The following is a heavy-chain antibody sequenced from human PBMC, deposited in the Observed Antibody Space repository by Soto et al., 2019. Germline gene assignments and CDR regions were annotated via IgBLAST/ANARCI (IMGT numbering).Heavy chain of an antibody. D-gene: IGHD3-16*01. Sequence: EMQLVESGGGLVQPGMSLRLSCAASGFTFDDYAMYWVRQVPGKGLEWVSGISWNSGRIGYADSVKVRFTISRDNAKNSLYLQMNSLRPEDTALYYCTKARLWGGDGYNSYYYNAMDVW. V-gene: IGHV3-9*01. J-gene: IGHJ6*01. CDR3: TKARLWGGDGYNSYYYNAMDV. CDR1: GFTFDDYA. CDR2: ISWNSGRI.